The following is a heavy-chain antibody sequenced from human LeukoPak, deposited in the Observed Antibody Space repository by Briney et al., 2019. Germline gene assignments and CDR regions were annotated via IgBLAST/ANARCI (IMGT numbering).Heavy chain of an antibody. CDR2: TYSGGST. Sequence: GVSLRLSCAASGFIVSSNYMNWVRQAPGKGLEWVSVTYSGGSTYYAVSVKGRFTVFRHNSKNTLFLQMNSLRAEDTAVYYCAGIVGATDAFDIWGQGTMVTVSS. D-gene: IGHD1-26*01. CDR3: AGIVGATDAFDI. V-gene: IGHV3-53*04. CDR1: GFIVSSNY. J-gene: IGHJ3*02.